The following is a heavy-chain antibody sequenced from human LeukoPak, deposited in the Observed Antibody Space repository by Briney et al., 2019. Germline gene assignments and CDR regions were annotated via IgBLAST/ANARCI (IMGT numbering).Heavy chain of an antibody. Sequence: GGSLRLSCAASGFTFSSYAMSWVRQAPGKGLEWVSSISSSSSYIYYADSVKGRFTISRDNAKNALYLQMNSVRAEDTAVYYCARSSTRNRYWYFDLWGRGTLVTVSS. CDR1: GFTFSSYA. CDR3: ARSSTRNRYWYFDL. CDR2: ISSSSSYI. J-gene: IGHJ2*01. V-gene: IGHV3-21*01. D-gene: IGHD1-26*01.